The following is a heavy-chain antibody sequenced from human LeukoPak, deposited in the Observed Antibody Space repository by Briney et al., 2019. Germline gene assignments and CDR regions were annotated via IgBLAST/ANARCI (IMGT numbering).Heavy chain of an antibody. CDR2: IYYSGST. CDR3: AREGIVVVPAAQDAFDI. V-gene: IGHV4-30-4*08. D-gene: IGHD2-2*01. Sequence: SETLSLTCTVSGGSISSGDYYWSWIRQPPGKGLEWIGYIYYSGSTYYNPSLKSRVTISVDTSKNQFSLKLSSVTAADTAVYYCAREGIVVVPAAQDAFDIWGQGTMVTVSS. CDR1: GGSISSGDYY. J-gene: IGHJ3*02.